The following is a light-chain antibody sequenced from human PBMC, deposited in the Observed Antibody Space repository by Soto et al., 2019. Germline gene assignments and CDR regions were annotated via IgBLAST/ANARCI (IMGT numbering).Light chain of an antibody. J-gene: IGLJ2*01. Sequence: QSALTQPASVSGSPGQSITISCTGTSSDVGAYNFVSWYQQHPGKAPKLMIYDVTNRPSGVSSRFSGSKSGNTASLAISGLQAEDESDYYCSSYTTSNTLVFGGVTQLTVL. CDR3: SSYTTSNTLV. V-gene: IGLV2-14*03. CDR2: DVT. CDR1: SSDVGAYNF.